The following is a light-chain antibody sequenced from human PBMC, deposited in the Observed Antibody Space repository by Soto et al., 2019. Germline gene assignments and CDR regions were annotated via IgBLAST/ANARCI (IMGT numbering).Light chain of an antibody. CDR2: DAS. CDR3: QQYHTLPPT. J-gene: IGKJ3*01. V-gene: IGKV1-33*01. Sequence: DIQMTQSPSSLSASVGDRVTITCQASQDISNYLNWYQQKPGKAPKLLMSDASILETGVPSRFSGSGSGTDFTFTISGLQPEDIATYYCQQYHTLPPTLGPGPKVDIK. CDR1: QDISNY.